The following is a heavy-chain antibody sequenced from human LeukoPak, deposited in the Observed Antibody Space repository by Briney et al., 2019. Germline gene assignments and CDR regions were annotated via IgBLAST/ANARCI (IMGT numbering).Heavy chain of an antibody. CDR3: ARGYAEYCSSTRCYENWFDP. CDR1: GFTLSSYS. J-gene: IGHJ5*02. CDR2: INNSCSYI. Sequence: GVSLSLSCAASGFTLSSYSMHWVRQVPGKGLEWVSSINNSCSYIYYADSMKGRFTISRDNDKNSLYLQMNSLRAEDTAVYYWARGYAEYCSSTRCYENWFDPWGQGTLVTVSS. D-gene: IGHD2-2*01. V-gene: IGHV3-21*01.